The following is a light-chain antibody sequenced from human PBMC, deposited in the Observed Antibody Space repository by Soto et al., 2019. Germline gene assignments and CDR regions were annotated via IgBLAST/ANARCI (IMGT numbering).Light chain of an antibody. V-gene: IGLV1-47*01. CDR2: RNN. Sequence: QSVLTQPPSASGTPGQRVTISCSGSSSNIGSNYVYWYQQLPRTAPKLLIYRNNQRPSGVPDRFSGSKSGTSASLAISGLRSEDEADYYWAAWDDSLSGQDVVFGGGTKLTVL. CDR3: AAWDDSLSGQDVV. CDR1: SSNIGSNY. J-gene: IGLJ2*01.